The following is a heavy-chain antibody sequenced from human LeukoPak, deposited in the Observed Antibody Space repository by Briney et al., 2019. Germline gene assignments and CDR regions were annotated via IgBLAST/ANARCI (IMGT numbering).Heavy chain of an antibody. Sequence: SETLSLTCAVYGGSFSGYYWSWIRQPPGKGLEWIGEINHSGSTNYNPSLKSRVTISVDTSKNQFSLKLSSVTAADTAVYYCARSKLIYHWFDPWGQGTLVTVSS. D-gene: IGHD5/OR15-5a*01. CDR1: GGSFSGYY. CDR3: ARSKLIYHWFDP. J-gene: IGHJ5*02. V-gene: IGHV4-34*01. CDR2: INHSGST.